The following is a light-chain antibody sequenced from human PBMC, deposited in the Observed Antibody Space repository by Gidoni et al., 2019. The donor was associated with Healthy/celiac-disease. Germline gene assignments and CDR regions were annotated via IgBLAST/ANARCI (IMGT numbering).Light chain of an antibody. CDR2: DNN. Sequence: QSVLTQPPSVSAAPGQKVTISCSGSSSNIGNNYVSWYQPLPGTGPKLLIYDNNKRPSGIPDRFSGSKSGTSATLGITGLQTGDEADYYCGTWDSSLSAVVFGEGTKLTVL. CDR1: SSNIGNNY. CDR3: GTWDSSLSAVV. V-gene: IGLV1-51*01. J-gene: IGLJ2*01.